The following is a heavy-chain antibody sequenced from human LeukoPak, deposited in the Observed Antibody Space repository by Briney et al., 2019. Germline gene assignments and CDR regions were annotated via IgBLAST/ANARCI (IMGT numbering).Heavy chain of an antibody. D-gene: IGHD6-13*01. V-gene: IGHV3-23*01. CDR2: VSGSGTTT. CDR1: GFTFSSYA. Sequence: GGSLRLSCATSGFTFSSYAMNWVRQAPGKGLEWVSVVSGSGTTTYYADSVKGRFTISRDNSKNTLYLQMNSLRSGDTAVYYSAKGRIAAASTNWFDPWGQGTLVTVSS. CDR3: AKGRIAAASTNWFDP. J-gene: IGHJ5*02.